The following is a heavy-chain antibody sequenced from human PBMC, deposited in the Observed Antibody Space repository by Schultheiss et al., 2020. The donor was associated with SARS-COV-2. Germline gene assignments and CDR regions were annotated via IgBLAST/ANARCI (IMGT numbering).Heavy chain of an antibody. V-gene: IGHV4-59*12. J-gene: IGHJ6*02. D-gene: IGHD2-15*01. Sequence: SETLSLTCTLSGCSISSYYWSWIRQPPGKGLEWIGSIYHSGSTYHNPSLKSRVIISVDTSKNQFSLKLRSVTAADTAVYYCARVGCSGGSCYPYYGMDVWGQGTTVTVSS. CDR2: IYHSGST. CDR3: ARVGCSGGSCYPYYGMDV. CDR1: GCSISSYY.